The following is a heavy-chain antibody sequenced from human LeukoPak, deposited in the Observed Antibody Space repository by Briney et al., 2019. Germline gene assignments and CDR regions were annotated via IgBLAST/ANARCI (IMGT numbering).Heavy chain of an antibody. CDR2: ISGSGGST. J-gene: IGHJ4*02. CDR1: GFTFSSYA. CDR3: AKGCSGGSCYSGQVHY. V-gene: IGHV3-23*01. Sequence: GGSLRLPCAASGFTFSSYAMSWVRQAPGKGLEWVSAISGSGGSTYYADSVKGRFTISRDNSKNTLYLQMNSLRAEDTAVYYCAKGCSGGSCYSGQVHYWGQGTLVTASS. D-gene: IGHD2-15*01.